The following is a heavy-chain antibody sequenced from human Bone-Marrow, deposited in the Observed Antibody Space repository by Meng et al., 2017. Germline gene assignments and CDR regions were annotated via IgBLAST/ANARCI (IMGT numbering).Heavy chain of an antibody. CDR1: GFTFSSYA. D-gene: IGHD6-19*01. J-gene: IGHJ4*02. Sequence: GGSLRLSCAASGFTFSSYAMSWVRQAPGKGLEWVSAISGSGGSTYYADSVKGRFTISRDNSKNTPYLQMNSLRAEDTAVYYCAKNTNLEWLVPDPFDYWGQGTLVTVSS. V-gene: IGHV3-23*01. CDR3: AKNTNLEWLVPDPFDY. CDR2: ISGSGGST.